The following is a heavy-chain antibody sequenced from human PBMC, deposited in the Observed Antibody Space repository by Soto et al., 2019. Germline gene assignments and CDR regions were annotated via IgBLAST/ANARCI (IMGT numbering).Heavy chain of an antibody. D-gene: IGHD3-22*01. Sequence: QVQLQESGPGLVKPSETLSLTCSVSGGSVSSASFYWTWIRQAPGTGLEYIGYIYYTGVTNYNPSLSSRVTSSLDTSKNQFSLKLNSMTAADTAVYYCVRVLDSSWYADLWGRGTLVTVSS. CDR1: GGSVSSASFY. CDR3: VRVLDSSWYADL. CDR2: IYYTGVT. J-gene: IGHJ2*01. V-gene: IGHV4-61*01.